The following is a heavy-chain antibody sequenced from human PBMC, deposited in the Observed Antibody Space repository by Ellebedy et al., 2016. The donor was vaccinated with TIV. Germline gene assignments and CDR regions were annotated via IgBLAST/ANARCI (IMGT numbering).Heavy chain of an antibody. CDR2: INAYHGDT. D-gene: IGHD3-16*01. J-gene: IGHJ4*02. CDR1: GYTFTSYG. CDR3: ARDRGEAGASDY. V-gene: IGHV1-18*04. Sequence: AASVKVSCKASGYTFTSYGISWVRQAPGQGLEWMGWINAYHGDTNYAQKLQGRVTMTTVTSTSTAYMERRSLRSDDTAVYYCARDRGEAGASDYWGQGTLVTVSS.